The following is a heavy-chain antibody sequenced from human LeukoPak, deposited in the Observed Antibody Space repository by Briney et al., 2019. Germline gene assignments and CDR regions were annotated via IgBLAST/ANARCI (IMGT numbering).Heavy chain of an antibody. CDR2: INHSGST. V-gene: IGHV4-34*01. J-gene: IGHJ4*02. CDR1: GGSFSGYY. D-gene: IGHD3-10*01. Sequence: SETLSLTCAVYGGSFSGYYWSWIRQPPGKGLEWIGEINHSGSTNYNPSLKSRVTISVDTSKNQFSLKLSSVTAADTAVYYCARGLGKMYYYGSGSPPADWGQGTLVTVSS. CDR3: ARGLGKMYYYGSGSPPAD.